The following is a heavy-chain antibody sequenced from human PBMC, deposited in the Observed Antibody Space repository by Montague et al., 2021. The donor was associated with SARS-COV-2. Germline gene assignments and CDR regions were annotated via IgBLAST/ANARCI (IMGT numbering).Heavy chain of an antibody. D-gene: IGHD1-26*01. J-gene: IGHJ2*01. Sequence: SLRLSCAASRFAFSDYAMSWVRQVPGKGLEWVSTIFASGHNTYXXXSXXXRFXVSRDNSKNTLFLHMNSLRAEDTALYYCAKNPTVSGMPATIAWYFDLWGRGALVTVSS. CDR3: AKNPTVSGMPATIAWYFDL. CDR2: IFASGHNT. V-gene: IGHV3-23*05. CDR1: RFAFSDYA.